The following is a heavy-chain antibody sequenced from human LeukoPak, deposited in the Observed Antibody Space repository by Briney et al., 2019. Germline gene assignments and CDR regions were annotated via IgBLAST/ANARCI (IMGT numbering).Heavy chain of an antibody. D-gene: IGHD6-13*01. CDR3: ARDLSSNWYSDYFDY. CDR2: IYMGGNT. V-gene: IGHV4-4*07. CDR1: GGSFSYY. J-gene: IGHJ4*02. Sequence: SETLSLTCTVSGGSFSYYWSWIRQPAGKGLEWIGRIYMGGNTNFNPSLKSRVTMSADPSKNQFSLKLSSVTAADTAVYYCARDLSSNWYSDYFDYWGQGTLVTVSS.